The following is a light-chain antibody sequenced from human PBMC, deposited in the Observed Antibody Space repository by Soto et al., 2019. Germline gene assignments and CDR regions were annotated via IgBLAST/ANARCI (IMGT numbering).Light chain of an antibody. CDR2: DVT. Sequence: QSALTQPASVSGSPGQSIAISCTGTGSDIGGYNHVSWYQQHPGKAPKLIIYDVTNRPSVVSHRFSGSKSGNTASLTSSGLQAEDEADYYCSSYTSSATYVFASVTKLTVL. V-gene: IGLV2-14*03. CDR3: SSYTSSATYV. J-gene: IGLJ1*01. CDR1: GSDIGGYNH.